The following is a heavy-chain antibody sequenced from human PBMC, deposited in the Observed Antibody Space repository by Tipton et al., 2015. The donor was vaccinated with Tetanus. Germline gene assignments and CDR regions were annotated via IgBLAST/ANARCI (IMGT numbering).Heavy chain of an antibody. V-gene: IGHV4-61*02. CDR1: RGSISSDIYN. CDR2: IYTSGST. D-gene: IGHD3-10*01. Sequence: TLSLTCTVSRGSISSDIYNWGWIRQPPGRGLQWIGRIYTSGSTNYNPSLKSRVTMSVDTSKNQFSLKLSSVTAADTAVYYCARAKRGHAFDIWGQGTMVTVSS. CDR3: ARAKRGHAFDI. J-gene: IGHJ3*02.